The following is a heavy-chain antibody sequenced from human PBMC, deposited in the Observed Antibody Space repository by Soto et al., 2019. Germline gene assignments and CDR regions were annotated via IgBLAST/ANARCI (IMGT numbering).Heavy chain of an antibody. CDR3: AKDYLH. V-gene: IGHV3-30*18. Sequence: PGGSLRLSCAASGFTFSSYGMHWVRQAPGKGLEWVAVISYDGSNKYYADSVKGRFTISRDNSKNTLYLQMNSLRAEDTAVYYCAKDYLHWGQGTLVTISS. CDR2: ISYDGSNK. J-gene: IGHJ4*02. CDR1: GFTFSSYG.